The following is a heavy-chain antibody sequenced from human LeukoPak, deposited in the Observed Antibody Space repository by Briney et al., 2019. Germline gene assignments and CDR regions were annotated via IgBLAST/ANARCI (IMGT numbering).Heavy chain of an antibody. CDR1: GFTFSSYA. V-gene: IGHV3-21*01. Sequence: KTGGSLRLSCAASGFTFSSYAMTWVRQAPGKGLEWVSYISSGSSYIYYADSVKGRFTISRDNAENSLYLQMNSLRGEDTAVYYCARGGLNYADASDIWGQGTMVTVSS. CDR2: ISSGSSYI. CDR3: ARGGLNYADASDI. D-gene: IGHD4-11*01. J-gene: IGHJ3*02.